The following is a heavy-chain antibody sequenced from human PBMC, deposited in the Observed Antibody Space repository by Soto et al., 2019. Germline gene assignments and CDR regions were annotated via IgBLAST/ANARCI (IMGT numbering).Heavy chain of an antibody. CDR1: GFTFSSYA. CDR2: ISYDGSNK. V-gene: IGHV3-30-3*01. J-gene: IGHJ4*02. CDR3: AREGTYY. D-gene: IGHD1-1*01. Sequence: PGGSLRLSCAASGFTFSSYAMHWVRQAPGKGLEWVAVISYDGSNKYYADSVKGRFTISRDNSKNTLYLQMNSLRAEDTAVYYCAREGTYYWGQGTLVTVSS.